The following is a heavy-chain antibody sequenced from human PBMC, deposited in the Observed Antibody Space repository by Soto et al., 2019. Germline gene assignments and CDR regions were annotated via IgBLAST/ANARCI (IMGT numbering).Heavy chain of an antibody. D-gene: IGHD6-19*01. CDR2: ISWNSGSI. Sequence: PGGSLRLSCAASGFTFDDYAMHWVRQAPGKGLEWVSGISWNSGSIGYADSVKGRFTISRDNAKNSLYLQMNSLRAEDTALYYCGKDISSGGWYYYYGMDVWGQGTTVTVSS. J-gene: IGHJ6*02. CDR1: GFTFDDYA. V-gene: IGHV3-9*01. CDR3: GKDISSGGWYYYYGMDV.